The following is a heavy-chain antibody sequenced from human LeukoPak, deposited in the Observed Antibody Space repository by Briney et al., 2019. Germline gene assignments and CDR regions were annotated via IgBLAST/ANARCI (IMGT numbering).Heavy chain of an antibody. Sequence: KPGGSLRLSCAASGFTFSSYSMNWVRQAPGKGLEWVSSISSGSSYIYYADSVKGRFTISRDNAKNSLYLQMNSLRAEDTAVYYCARDRDYVSSGWSSYAFDIWGQGTMVTVSS. D-gene: IGHD6-19*01. CDR3: ARDRDYVSSGWSSYAFDI. J-gene: IGHJ3*02. CDR1: GFTFSSYS. CDR2: ISSGSSYI. V-gene: IGHV3-21*01.